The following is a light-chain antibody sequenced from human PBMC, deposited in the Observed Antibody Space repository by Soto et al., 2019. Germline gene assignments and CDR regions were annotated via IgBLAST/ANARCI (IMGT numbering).Light chain of an antibody. CDR1: QGISSY. Sequence: SLRTQSPSSLSASVGDRVTITCRASQGISSYLAWYQQKPGKAPKLLIYAASTLQSGVPSRFSGSGSGTDFTITISCLQSEDFATYYCQQYYSYPRTFGQGTKVDIK. CDR2: AAS. J-gene: IGKJ1*01. V-gene: IGKV1-8*01. CDR3: QQYYSYPRT.